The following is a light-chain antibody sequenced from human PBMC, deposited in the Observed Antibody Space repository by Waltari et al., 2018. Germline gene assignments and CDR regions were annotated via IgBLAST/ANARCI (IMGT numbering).Light chain of an antibody. CDR3: QQRSHLFT. CDR1: QSVSSS. CDR2: DAS. J-gene: IGKJ3*01. V-gene: IGKV3-11*01. Sequence: EIVMTQSPATLSVSPGERATLSCRASQSVSSSLAWYQQKPGQAPRLLIYDASNRATGIPARFSGSGSGTDFTLTISSPQPEDSAVFYCQQRSHLFTFGPGTKVEIK.